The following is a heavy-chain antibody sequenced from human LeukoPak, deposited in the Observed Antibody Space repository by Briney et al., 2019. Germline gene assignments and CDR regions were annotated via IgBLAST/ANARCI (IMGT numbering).Heavy chain of an antibody. CDR3: ARDSGSYGDYYYYMDV. CDR2: IIPIFGTA. CDR1: GGTFSSYA. V-gene: IGHV1-69*05. D-gene: IGHD1-26*01. J-gene: IGHJ6*03. Sequence: SVKVSCKASGGTFSSYAISWVRQAPGQGLEWMGGIIPIFGTANYAQKFQGRVTITTDESTSTAYMELSSLRSEDTAVYYRARDSGSYGDYYYYMDVWGKGTTVTVSS.